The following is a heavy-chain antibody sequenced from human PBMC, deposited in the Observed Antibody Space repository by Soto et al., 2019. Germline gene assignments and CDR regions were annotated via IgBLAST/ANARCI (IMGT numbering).Heavy chain of an antibody. D-gene: IGHD6-19*01. J-gene: IGHJ5*02. V-gene: IGHV4-34*01. CDR1: GGSFSGYY. CDR3: ARDKGYSSHNWFDP. Sequence: PSETLSLTCAVYGGSFSGYYWSWIRQPPGKGLEWIGEINHSGSTNYNPSLKSRVTISVDTSKNQFSLKLSSVTAADTAVYYCARDKGYSSHNWFDPWGQGTLVTVS. CDR2: INHSGST.